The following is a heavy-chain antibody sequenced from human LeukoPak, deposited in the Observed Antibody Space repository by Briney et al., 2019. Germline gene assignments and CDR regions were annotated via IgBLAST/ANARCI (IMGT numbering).Heavy chain of an antibody. J-gene: IGHJ4*02. CDR2: ISSSGSTI. CDR1: GFTFSSYE. V-gene: IGHV3-48*03. Sequence: GGSLRLSCAASGFTFSSYEMNWVRQAPGKGLEWVSYISSSGSTIYYADSVKGRFTISRDNAKNSLYLQMNSLRAEDTAVYYCARAELLFAYYFDYWGQGTLVTVSS. CDR3: ARAELLFAYYFDY. D-gene: IGHD1-26*01.